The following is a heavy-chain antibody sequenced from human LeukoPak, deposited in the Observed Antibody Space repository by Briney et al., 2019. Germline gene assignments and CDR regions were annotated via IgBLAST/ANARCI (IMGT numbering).Heavy chain of an antibody. V-gene: IGHV3-64*01. J-gene: IGHJ5*02. CDR2: ISSNGGST. CDR1: GLTFSSYA. Sequence: GGSLRLSCAASGLTFSSYAMHWVRQAPGKGLEYVSAISSNGGSTSYANSVKGRFTISRYNSKNTLYLQMGSLRAEDMAVYYCARDGQQLDSSKGVNWFDPWGQGTLVTVSS. D-gene: IGHD6-13*01. CDR3: ARDGQQLDSSKGVNWFDP.